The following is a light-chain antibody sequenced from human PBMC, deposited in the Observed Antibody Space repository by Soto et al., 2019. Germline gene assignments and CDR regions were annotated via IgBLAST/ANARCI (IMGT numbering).Light chain of an antibody. Sequence: EIVMTQSPATLSVSPGERATLSCRASQSVSSNLAWYQQKPGQAPRLLIYGASTRATGIPARFSGSGSGTEFTLTISRLQSQAFAVYYCQQYNNWPPFTFGPGTKVDIK. CDR2: GAS. J-gene: IGKJ3*01. V-gene: IGKV3-15*01. CDR1: QSVSSN. CDR3: QQYNNWPPFT.